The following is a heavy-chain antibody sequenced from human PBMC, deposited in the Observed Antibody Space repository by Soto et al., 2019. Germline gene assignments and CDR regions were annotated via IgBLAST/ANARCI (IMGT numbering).Heavy chain of an antibody. Sequence: PSETLSLTCTVSGGSISSSNYYWAWIRQPPGKGLEWIGNIYYSGSTYYNPSLKSRVSISVDTSKNQFSLKLNSMTAADTAVYYCARHSKPSSVAGFDYWGQGILVTVSS. CDR2: IYYSGST. CDR3: ARHSKPSSVAGFDY. V-gene: IGHV4-39*01. CDR1: GGSISSSNYY. D-gene: IGHD6-19*01. J-gene: IGHJ4*02.